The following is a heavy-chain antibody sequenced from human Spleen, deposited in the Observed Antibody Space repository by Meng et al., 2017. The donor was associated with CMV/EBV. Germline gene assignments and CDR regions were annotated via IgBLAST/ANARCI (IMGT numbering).Heavy chain of an antibody. Sequence: EVQLVESGGXLVKPGGSLRLSCAASGFTFSSYSMNWGRQAPGRGLEWVSSISSSSSYIYYADSVKGRFTISRDNAKNSLYLQMNSLRAEDTAVYYCARLEMATATAFDYWGQGTLVTVSS. D-gene: IGHD5-24*01. CDR2: ISSSSSYI. V-gene: IGHV3-21*01. CDR3: ARLEMATATAFDY. CDR1: GFTFSSYS. J-gene: IGHJ4*02.